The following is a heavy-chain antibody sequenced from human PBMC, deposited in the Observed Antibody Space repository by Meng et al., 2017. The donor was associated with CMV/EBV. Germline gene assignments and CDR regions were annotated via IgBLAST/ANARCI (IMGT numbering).Heavy chain of an antibody. Sequence: SVKVSCKASGGTFSSYTISWVRQAPGQGLEWMGRIIPILGIANYAQKSQGRVTITADKSTSTAYMELSSLRSEDTAVYYCARRLVGDCSGYYFPRYYYYGMDVWGQGTTVTVSS. V-gene: IGHV1-69*02. D-gene: IGHD3-22*01. CDR2: IIPILGIA. CDR3: ARRLVGDCSGYYFPRYYYYGMDV. CDR1: GGTFSSYT. J-gene: IGHJ6*02.